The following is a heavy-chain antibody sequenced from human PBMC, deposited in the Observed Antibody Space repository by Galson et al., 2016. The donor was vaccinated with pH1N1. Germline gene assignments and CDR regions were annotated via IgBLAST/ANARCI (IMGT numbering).Heavy chain of an antibody. D-gene: IGHD3-22*01. CDR2: IIALFGTT. J-gene: IGHJ4*02. CDR3: ARAGENYYETSGYGKT. Sequence: SVKVSCKASGVIFRNFAMSWVRQAPGQGLEWMGGIIALFGTTNYAQKFQGRLTITTDESTSTVYMELSSLRSEDTAGYYCARAGENYYETSGYGKTWGQGTLVTVSS. CDR1: GVIFRNFA. V-gene: IGHV1-69*05.